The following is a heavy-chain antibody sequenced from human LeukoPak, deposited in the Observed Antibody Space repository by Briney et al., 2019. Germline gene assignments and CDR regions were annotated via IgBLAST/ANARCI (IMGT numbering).Heavy chain of an antibody. D-gene: IGHD2-15*01. CDR1: GGPISSYF. CDR2: TPYSGST. J-gene: IGHJ3*01. CDR3: ATSVGYHGSKNAFDV. Sequence: SETLSLTCSVSGGPISSYFWTWIRQPPGKRLEWIGNTPYSGSTNYNPSLKGRVSISLDTSKNGFSLELTSVTAADTAVYYCATSVGYHGSKNAFDVWGLGTMVTVSS. V-gene: IGHV4-59*08.